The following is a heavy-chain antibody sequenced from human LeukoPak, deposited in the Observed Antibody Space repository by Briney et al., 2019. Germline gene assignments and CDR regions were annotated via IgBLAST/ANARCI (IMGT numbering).Heavy chain of an antibody. J-gene: IGHJ4*02. V-gene: IGHV3-23*01. D-gene: IGHD3-22*01. CDR3: AKDRDYDSNLLVDY. Sequence: GGSLRLSCAASGFSFRNSWMSWVRQAPGKGLEWVSAISGSGGSTYYADSVKGRFTISRDNSKNTLYLQMNSLRAEDTAVYYCAKDRDYDSNLLVDYWGQGTLVTVSS. CDR1: GFSFRNSW. CDR2: ISGSGGST.